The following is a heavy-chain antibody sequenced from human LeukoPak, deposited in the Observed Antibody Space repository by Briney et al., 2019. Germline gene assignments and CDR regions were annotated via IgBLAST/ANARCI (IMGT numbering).Heavy chain of an antibody. CDR1: GGSISSSSYY. V-gene: IGHV4-31*03. J-gene: IGHJ5*02. Sequence: SETLSLTCTVSGGSISSSSYYWGWIRQPPGKGLEWIGYIYYSGSTYYNPSLKSRVTISVDTSKNQFSLKLSSVTAADTAVYYCARDMSGYCSSTSCYANWFDPWGQGTLVTVSS. CDR3: ARDMSGYCSSTSCYANWFDP. CDR2: IYYSGST. D-gene: IGHD2-2*01.